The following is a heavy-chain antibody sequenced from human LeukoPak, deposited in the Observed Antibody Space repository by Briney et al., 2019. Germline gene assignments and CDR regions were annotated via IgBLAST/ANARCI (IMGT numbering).Heavy chain of an antibody. CDR1: GFTFDDYA. V-gene: IGHV3-9*01. CDR2: INWNSDSI. J-gene: IGHJ3*02. Sequence: GRSLRLSCAASGFTFDDYAMHWVRQAPGKGLEWVSGINWNSDSIGYADSVKGRFTISRDNAKNSLYLQMNSLRAEDTAVYYCARDRYYYDSSGYYLPGAFDIWGQGTMVTVSS. D-gene: IGHD3-22*01. CDR3: ARDRYYYDSSGYYLPGAFDI.